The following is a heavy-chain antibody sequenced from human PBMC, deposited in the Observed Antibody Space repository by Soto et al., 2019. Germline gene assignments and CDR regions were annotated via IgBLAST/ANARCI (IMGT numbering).Heavy chain of an antibody. CDR3: ARGVGSGSYYSQYNWFDP. CDR1: GGTFSSYT. CDR2: IIPILGIA. D-gene: IGHD3-10*01. V-gene: IGHV1-69*02. J-gene: IGHJ5*02. Sequence: SVKVSCKASGGTFSSYTISWVRQAPGQGLEWMGRIIPILGIANYAQKFQGRVTMTTDTSTSTAYMELRSLRSDDTAVYYCARGVGSGSYYSQYNWFDPRGQGTLVTVSS.